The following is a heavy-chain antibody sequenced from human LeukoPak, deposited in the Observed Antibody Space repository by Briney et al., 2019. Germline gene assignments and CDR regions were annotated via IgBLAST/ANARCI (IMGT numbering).Heavy chain of an antibody. D-gene: IGHD6-19*01. V-gene: IGHV1-18*01. CDR1: GHTFTSYD. CDR3: ARSDSSGWDEYFQH. J-gene: IGHJ1*01. CDR2: INTYNGNT. Sequence: ASVKVSCKASGHTFTSYDINWVRQATGQGLEWMGWINTYNGNTNYAQKLQGRVTMTTDTSTSTAYMELRSLRSDDTAVYYCARSDSSGWDEYFQHWGQGTLVTVSS.